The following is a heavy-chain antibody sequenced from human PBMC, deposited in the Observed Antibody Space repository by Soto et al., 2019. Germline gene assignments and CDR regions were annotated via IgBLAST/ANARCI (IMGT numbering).Heavy chain of an antibody. J-gene: IGHJ4*02. CDR3: ARDDSGFSGSHYIDYFNY. CDR1: GCTFSTYT. V-gene: IGHV1-3*01. D-gene: IGHD1-26*01. Sequence: ASVKVSCKASGCTFSTYTINWVRQAPGQGLEWMGWINASNGNTKYSQKFQGRVTITRDTSASTAYMELSSLRSEDTAVYYCARDDSGFSGSHYIDYFNYWGQGALVTVSS. CDR2: INASNGNT.